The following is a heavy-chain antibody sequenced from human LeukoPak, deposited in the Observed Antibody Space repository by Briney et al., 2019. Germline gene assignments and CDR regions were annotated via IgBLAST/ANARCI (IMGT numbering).Heavy chain of an antibody. D-gene: IGHD1-26*01. J-gene: IGHJ4*02. CDR2: INIDGSTT. V-gene: IGHV3-74*01. CDR1: GFTFSSYW. CDR3: ARAPRSGSYDY. Sequence: GGSLRLSCAASGFTFSSYWMHWVRQAPGKGLVWVSRINIDGSTTRYADSVKGRFTISGDNAKNTLYLQMNSLRAEDTAVYYCARAPRSGSYDYWGQGTLVTVSS.